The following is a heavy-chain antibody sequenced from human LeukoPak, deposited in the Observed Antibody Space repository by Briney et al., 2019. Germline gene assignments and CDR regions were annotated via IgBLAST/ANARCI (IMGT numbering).Heavy chain of an antibody. CDR3: ARGLATIFGVGSYYYYGMDV. Sequence: SVKVSCKASGFTFTSSAVQWVRQARGQRLEWIGWIVVGSGNTNYAQKFQERVTITRDMSTSTAYMELSSLRSEDTAVYYCARGLATIFGVGSYYYYGMDVWGQGTTVTVSS. CDR1: GFTFTSSA. J-gene: IGHJ6*02. D-gene: IGHD3-3*01. CDR2: IVVGSGNT. V-gene: IGHV1-58*01.